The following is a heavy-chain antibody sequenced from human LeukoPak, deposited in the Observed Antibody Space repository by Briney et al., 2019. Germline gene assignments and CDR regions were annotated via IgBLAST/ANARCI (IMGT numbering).Heavy chain of an antibody. V-gene: IGHV1-8*01. CDR2: MNPNSGNT. J-gene: IGHJ4*02. Sequence: ASVKVSCKASGYTFTSYDINWVRQATGQGLEWMGWMNPNSGNTGYAQKFQGRVTMTRNTSISTAYMELSSLRSEDTAVYYCARIPYYYDSSGRRAPNDYWGQGTLVTVSS. CDR1: GYTFTSYD. D-gene: IGHD3-22*01. CDR3: ARIPYYYDSSGRRAPNDY.